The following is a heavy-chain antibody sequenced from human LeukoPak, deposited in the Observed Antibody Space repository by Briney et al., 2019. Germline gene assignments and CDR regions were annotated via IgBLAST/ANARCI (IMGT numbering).Heavy chain of an antibody. V-gene: IGHV1-69*05. CDR1: GGTFSSYA. Sequence: GASVKVSCKASGGTFSSYAISWVRQAPGQGLEWMGRIIPIFGTANYAQKFQGRVTITTDESTSTAYMELSSLRSEDTAVYYCAREPRYYYDSSGYGLTFDPWAREPWSPSPQ. CDR2: IIPIFGTA. CDR3: AREPRYYYDSSGYGLTFDP. J-gene: IGHJ5*02. D-gene: IGHD3-22*01.